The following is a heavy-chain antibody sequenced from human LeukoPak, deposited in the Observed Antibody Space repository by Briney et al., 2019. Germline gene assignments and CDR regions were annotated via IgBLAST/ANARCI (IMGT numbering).Heavy chain of an antibody. CDR3: ARVKDWFDP. V-gene: IGHV4-34*01. J-gene: IGHJ5*02. CDR1: GGSFSGYY. D-gene: IGHD2-21*01. CDR2: INHSGST. Sequence: SETLSLTCAVYGGSFSGYYWSWIRQPPGKELEWIGEINHSGSTNYNPSLKSRVTISVDTSKNQFSLKLSSVTAADTAVYYCARVKDWFDPWGQGTLVTVSS.